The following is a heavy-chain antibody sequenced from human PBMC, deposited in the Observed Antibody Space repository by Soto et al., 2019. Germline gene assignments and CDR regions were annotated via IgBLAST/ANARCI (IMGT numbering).Heavy chain of an antibody. V-gene: IGHV1-24*01. CDR1: GYTLTELS. J-gene: IGHJ4*02. CDR2: FDPEDGET. D-gene: IGHD5-18*01. CDR3: AAGGYSYGVFDY. Sequence: GASVKVSCKVSGYTLTELSMHWVRQAPGKGLEWMGGFDPEDGETIYAQKFQGRVTITADKSTSTAYMELSSLRSEDTAVYYCAAGGYSYGVFDYWGQGTLVTVSS.